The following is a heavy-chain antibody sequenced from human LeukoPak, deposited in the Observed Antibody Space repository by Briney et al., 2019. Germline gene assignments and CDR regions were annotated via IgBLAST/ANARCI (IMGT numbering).Heavy chain of an antibody. V-gene: IGHV1-18*01. CDR2: ISAYNGNT. D-gene: IGHD3-9*01. Sequence: ASVKVSCKASGYTFTSYGISWVRQAPGQGLEWMGWISAYNGNTNYAQKFQGRVTMTEDTSTDTAYMELSSLRSEDTAVYYCATVILRGGLTGYGDWGQGTLVTVSS. J-gene: IGHJ4*02. CDR3: ATVILRGGLTGYGD. CDR1: GYTFTSYG.